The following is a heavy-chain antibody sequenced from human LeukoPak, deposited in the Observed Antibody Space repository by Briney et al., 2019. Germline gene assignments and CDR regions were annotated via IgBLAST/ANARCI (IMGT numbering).Heavy chain of an antibody. CDR2: IGSTRSTI. CDR1: GFTFSTYS. Sequence: GGSLRLSCAASGFTFSTYSMNWVRQAPGKGLEWVSYIGSTRSTIDYADSVKGRFIISRDNAKNSVDLHMNSLRDEDTAVYYCARELEDSTQLLYHGMDVWGQGTTVIVSS. CDR3: ARELEDSTQLLYHGMDV. D-gene: IGHD6-13*01. J-gene: IGHJ6*02. V-gene: IGHV3-48*02.